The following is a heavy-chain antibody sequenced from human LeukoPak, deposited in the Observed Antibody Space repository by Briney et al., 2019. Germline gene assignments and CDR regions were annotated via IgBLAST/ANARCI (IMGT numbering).Heavy chain of an antibody. J-gene: IGHJ4*02. CDR2: INQDGREK. D-gene: IGHD5-12*01. CDR3: ARTYSGRFEY. CDR1: RFTFTTSW. V-gene: IGHV3-7*05. Sequence: PGGSLRLSCAAPRFTFTTSWMTSVRQAPGKGLEWVANINQDGREKYYVDSVKGRFTISRDNAKNSMFLQMNSLRAEDTAIYYCARTYSGRFEYWGQGTLVTVSS.